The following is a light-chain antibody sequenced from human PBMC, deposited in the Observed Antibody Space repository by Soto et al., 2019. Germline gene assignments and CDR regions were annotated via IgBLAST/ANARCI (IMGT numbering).Light chain of an antibody. CDR2: AAF. Sequence: DIQMTQSPSSLSASVGDTVTITCRASQTITSYLSWYQQKPGKAPNLLIYAAFSLQSGVPSRFSGGGSGTDFTLTISSLQPEDFATYYCQQSYSTPPTFGQGTKLEIK. CDR1: QTITSY. J-gene: IGKJ2*01. V-gene: IGKV1-39*01. CDR3: QQSYSTPPT.